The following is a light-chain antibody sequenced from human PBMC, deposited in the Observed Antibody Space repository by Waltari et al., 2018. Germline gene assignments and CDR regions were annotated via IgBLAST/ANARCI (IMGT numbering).Light chain of an antibody. CDR1: SSDVGGYNY. J-gene: IGLJ2*01. CDR2: DVS. V-gene: IGLV2-14*03. CDR3: SSYTSGNTVI. Sequence: QSALTQPASVSGSPGQSITISCIGTSSDVGGYNYVSWYQQHPGKAPKVMIYDVSKRPSGVSNRCSGSKSGNTASLTLSGLQAEDEADDYCSSYTSGNTVIFGGGTKLTVL.